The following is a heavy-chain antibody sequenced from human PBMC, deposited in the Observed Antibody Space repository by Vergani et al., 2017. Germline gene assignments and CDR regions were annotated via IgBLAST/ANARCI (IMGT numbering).Heavy chain of an antibody. Sequence: EVQLVESGGGLVKPGGSLRLSCAASGFTFSNAWMSWVRQAPGKGLEWVGRIKSKTDGGTTDYAAPVKGRFTISRDDSKNTLYLQMNSLKTEDTAVYYCTTDAGPGWIQLRGGAEWGQGTLVTVSS. J-gene: IGHJ4*02. CDR2: IKSKTDGGTT. CDR3: TTDAGPGWIQLRGGAE. V-gene: IGHV3-15*01. D-gene: IGHD5-18*01. CDR1: GFTFSNAW.